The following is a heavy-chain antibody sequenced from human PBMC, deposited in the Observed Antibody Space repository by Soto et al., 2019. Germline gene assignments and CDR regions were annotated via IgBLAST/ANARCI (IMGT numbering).Heavy chain of an antibody. CDR3: ARGDXWFGELFSTYPRGAFDI. CDR1: GGSISSGDYY. CDR2: IYYSGST. D-gene: IGHD3-10*01. J-gene: IGHJ3*02. Sequence: PSETLSLTCTVSGGSISSGDYYWSWIRQPPGKGLEWIGYIYYSGSTYYNPSLKSRVTISVDTSKNQFSLKLSSVTAADTAVYYCARGDXWFGELFSTYPRGAFDIWGQGTMVTVSS. V-gene: IGHV4-30-4*01.